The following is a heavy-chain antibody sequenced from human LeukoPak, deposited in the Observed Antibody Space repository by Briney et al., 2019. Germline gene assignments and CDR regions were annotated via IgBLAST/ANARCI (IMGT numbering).Heavy chain of an antibody. V-gene: IGHV4-59*01. J-gene: IGHJ1*01. CDR2: IYYSGST. Sequence: SETLSLTCTVSGGSISSFSWSWIRQPPGKGLDWIGYIYYSGSTKYNPSLKSRITISVDTSKSQFSLKLRSVTAVDTAVYYCARYTVTTSAEYFQYWGQGTLVTVSS. CDR3: ARYTVTTSAEYFQY. CDR1: GGSISSFS. D-gene: IGHD4-17*01.